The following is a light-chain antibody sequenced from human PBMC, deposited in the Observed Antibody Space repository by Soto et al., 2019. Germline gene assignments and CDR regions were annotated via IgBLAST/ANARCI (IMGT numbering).Light chain of an antibody. V-gene: IGKV1-39*01. CDR1: QSISSW. Sequence: DLQLAWAHVTPAAFVGERVSITCRASQSISSWLAWYQQKPGKAPKLLLYAAVSLQRGIPSRFSAYGSGTDFTLTISSLQPEDFAASYCHQTYTCPPWTFGQGTKVDI. CDR3: HQTYTCPPWT. J-gene: IGKJ1*01. CDR2: AAV.